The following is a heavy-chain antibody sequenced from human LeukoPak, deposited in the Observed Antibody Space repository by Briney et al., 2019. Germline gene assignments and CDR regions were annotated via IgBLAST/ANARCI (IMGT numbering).Heavy chain of an antibody. J-gene: IGHJ5*02. CDR2: IYYSGST. CDR3: ARGGTTVTPGLLWFDP. Sequence: KPSVTLSLTCSVSGVSISSHYWSWIRQPPGKGLEWIGYIYYSGSTKYNPSLKSRVTISVDTSKNQFSLKLSSVTAADTAVYYCARGGTTVTPGLLWFDPWGQGTLVTVSS. V-gene: IGHV4-59*11. CDR1: GVSISSHY. D-gene: IGHD4-17*01.